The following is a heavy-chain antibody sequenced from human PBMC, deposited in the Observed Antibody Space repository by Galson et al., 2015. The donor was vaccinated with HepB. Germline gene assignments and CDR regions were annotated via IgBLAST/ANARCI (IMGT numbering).Heavy chain of an antibody. CDR1: GVSLSTSGMC. V-gene: IGHV2-70*11. J-gene: IGHJ4*02. CDR3: ALYYYDSSGYYTPNDY. D-gene: IGHD3-22*01. Sequence: PALVKTTQTLTLTCPFSGVSLSTSGMCGSWIRQPPGKALEGLSRLCWGGCKYYSTSLKTRLTISKDTSKNQVVLTMTNMDPVDTATYYCALYYYDSSGYYTPNDYWGQGTLVTVSS. CDR2: LCWGGCK.